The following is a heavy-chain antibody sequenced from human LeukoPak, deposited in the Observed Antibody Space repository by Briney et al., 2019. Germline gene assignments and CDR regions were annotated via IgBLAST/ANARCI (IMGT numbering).Heavy chain of an antibody. CDR2: ISSSSSYI. V-gene: IGHV3-21*06. CDR3: ASGMRVGPNV. CDR1: GFTFSSYS. J-gene: IGHJ4*02. D-gene: IGHD1-26*01. Sequence: GGSLRLSCAASGFTFSSYSMNWVRQAPGKGLEWVSSISSSSSYIYYADSVKGRFTISRDNAKNSVYLQMNSLRAEDTAVYYCASGMRVGPNVWGQGTLVTVSS.